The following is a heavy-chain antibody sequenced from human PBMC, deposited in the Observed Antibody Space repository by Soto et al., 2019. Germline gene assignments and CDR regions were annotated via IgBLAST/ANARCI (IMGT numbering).Heavy chain of an antibody. CDR2: IIPIFGTA. J-gene: IGHJ4*02. V-gene: IGHV1-69*12. CDR1: GGTFSSYA. CDR3: ARDKGYGGNANFDY. D-gene: IGHD4-17*01. Sequence: QVQLVQSGAEVKKPGSSVKVSCKASGGTFSSYAISWVRQAPGQGLEWMGGIIPIFGTANYAQKFQGRVTVLAREFXSTAYMELSSLRSEDTAVYYCARDKGYGGNANFDYWGQGTLVTVSS.